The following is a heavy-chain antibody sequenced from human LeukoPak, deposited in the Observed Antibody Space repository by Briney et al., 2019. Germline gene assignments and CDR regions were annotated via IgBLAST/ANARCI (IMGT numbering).Heavy chain of an antibody. CDR2: IRYDGSKK. CDR3: AKRNVAAAGDFDY. D-gene: IGHD6-13*01. Sequence: GGSLRLSCAASGFTFSSYGMHWVRQAPGKGLEGVAFIRYDGSKKYYADSVKGRFTIYRDNSKNTVYMQMNRLRAEDTAVYYCAKRNVAAAGDFDYWGQGTLVTVSS. J-gene: IGHJ4*02. V-gene: IGHV3-30*02. CDR1: GFTFSSYG.